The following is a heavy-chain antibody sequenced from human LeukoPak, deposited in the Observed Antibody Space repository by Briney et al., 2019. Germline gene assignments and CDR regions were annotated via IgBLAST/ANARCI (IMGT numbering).Heavy chain of an antibody. CDR1: GFTFSSYG. V-gene: IGHV3-30*02. D-gene: IGHD3-22*01. J-gene: IGHJ6*03. CDR3: AKDWAQYYYDSGYMDV. Sequence: GGSLRLSCAASGFTFSSYGIHWVRQAPGKGLEWVAFIRYDGSNKYYADSVKGRFTISRDNSKNTLYLQMNSLRPEDTAVYYSAKDWAQYYYDSGYMDVWGKGTTVTISS. CDR2: IRYDGSNK.